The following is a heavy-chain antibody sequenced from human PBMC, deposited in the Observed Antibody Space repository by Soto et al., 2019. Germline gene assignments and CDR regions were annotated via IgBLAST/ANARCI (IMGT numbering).Heavy chain of an antibody. V-gene: IGHV3-23*01. CDR3: AKETYYYGSGSYGYGMDV. CDR1: GFTFSSYA. CDR2: ISGSGGST. Sequence: EVQLLESGGGLVQPGGSLRLSCAASGFTFSSYAMSWVRQAPGKGLEWVSAISGSGGSTYYADSVKGRFTISRDNSKNPLYLQMNSLRAEDTAVYYCAKETYYYGSGSYGYGMDVWGQGTTVTVSS. J-gene: IGHJ6*02. D-gene: IGHD3-10*01.